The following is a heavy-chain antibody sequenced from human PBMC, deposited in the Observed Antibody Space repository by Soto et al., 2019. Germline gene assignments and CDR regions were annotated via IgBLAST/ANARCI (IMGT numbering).Heavy chain of an antibody. CDR1: GGTFSSYA. D-gene: IGHD6-13*01. V-gene: IGHV1-69*05. J-gene: IGHJ6*02. Sequence: SVKVSCKASGGTFSSYAISWARQAPGQGLEWMGGIIPISGTTSYAQKFQGRVTMTRDKSTSTVYMELSSLRSEDTAVYYCARDLVRQPTDYYYGMDVWGQGTTVTVSS. CDR2: IIPISGTT. CDR3: ARDLVRQPTDYYYGMDV.